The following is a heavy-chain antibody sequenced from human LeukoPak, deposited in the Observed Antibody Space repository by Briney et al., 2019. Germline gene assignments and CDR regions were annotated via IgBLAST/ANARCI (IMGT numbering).Heavy chain of an antibody. Sequence: GGSLRLSCAASGFTFSSYAMSWVRQAPGKGLEWVSYISSSSSTIYYADSVKGRFTISRDNAKNSLYLQMNSLRAEDTAVYYCAREGSHGDYSYWGQGTLVTVSS. CDR2: ISSSSSTI. CDR3: AREGSHGDYSY. J-gene: IGHJ4*02. V-gene: IGHV3-48*04. D-gene: IGHD4-17*01. CDR1: GFTFSSYA.